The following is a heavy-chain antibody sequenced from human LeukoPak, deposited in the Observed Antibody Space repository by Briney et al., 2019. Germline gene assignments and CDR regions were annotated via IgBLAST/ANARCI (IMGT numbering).Heavy chain of an antibody. CDR1: GYSFTSSW. CDR3: ARRQLVPLYYFDY. V-gene: IGHV5-51*01. D-gene: IGHD6-13*01. CDR2: IYPGDSDT. Sequence: GESLKISCKGSGYSFTSSWIGWVRQMPGKGLEWMGIIYPGDSDTRYSPSFQGQVTISADKSISTAYLQWSSLKASDTAMYYCARRQLVPLYYFDYWGQGTLVTVSS. J-gene: IGHJ4*02.